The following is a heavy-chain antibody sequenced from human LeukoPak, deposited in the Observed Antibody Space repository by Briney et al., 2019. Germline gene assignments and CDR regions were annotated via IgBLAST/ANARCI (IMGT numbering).Heavy chain of an antibody. Sequence: SETLFLTCTVSVGDISGSRYDWGWIRQAPGKGLEWIGSIYYSGSTYYNPSLKSRVTISVDTSKNQFSLKLNSETATDTAVYYCARHYGPWGQGTLVTVSS. J-gene: IGHJ4*02. CDR3: ARHYGP. D-gene: IGHD3-10*01. CDR2: IYYSGST. V-gene: IGHV4-39*01. CDR1: VGDISGSRYD.